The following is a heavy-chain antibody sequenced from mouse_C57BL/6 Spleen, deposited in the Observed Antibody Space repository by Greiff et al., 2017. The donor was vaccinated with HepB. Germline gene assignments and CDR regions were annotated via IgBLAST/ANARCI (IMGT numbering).Heavy chain of an antibody. J-gene: IGHJ4*01. D-gene: IGHD2-2*01. CDR3: ASGYYYAMDY. CDR2: IDPSDSYT. V-gene: IGHV1-59*01. Sequence: VQLQQSGAELVRPGTSVKLSCKASGYTFTSYWMHWVKQRPGQGLEWIGVIDPSDSYTNYNQKFKGKATLTVDTSSSTAYMQLSSLTSEDSAVYYCASGYYYAMDYWGQGTSGTVSS. CDR1: GYTFTSYW.